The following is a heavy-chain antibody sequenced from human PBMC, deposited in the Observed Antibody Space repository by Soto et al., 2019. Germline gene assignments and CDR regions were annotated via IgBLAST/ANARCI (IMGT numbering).Heavy chain of an antibody. CDR3: ARPYYYGSGSCPGY. D-gene: IGHD3-10*01. CDR1: GGSFSGYY. CDR2: INHSGST. Sequence: QVQLQQWGAGLLKPSETLSLTCAVYGGSFSGYYWSWIRQPPGKGLEWIGEINHSGSTNYNPSLKSRVTISVDTAKNQFSPKLSSVTAADTAVYYCARPYYYGSGSCPGYWGQGTLVTVSS. J-gene: IGHJ4*02. V-gene: IGHV4-34*01.